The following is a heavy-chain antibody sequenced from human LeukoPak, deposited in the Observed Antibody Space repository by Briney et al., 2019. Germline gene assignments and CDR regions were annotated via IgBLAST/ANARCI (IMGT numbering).Heavy chain of an antibody. Sequence: SETLSLTCTVSGGSIGSYYWSWIRQPPGKGLEWIGYIYYSGSTNYNPSLKSRVTISVDTSKNQFSLKLSSVTAADTAAYYCARDHNAFDFWGQGTMVTVSS. J-gene: IGHJ3*01. V-gene: IGHV4-59*01. CDR1: GGSIGSYY. CDR2: IYYSGST. CDR3: ARDHNAFDF.